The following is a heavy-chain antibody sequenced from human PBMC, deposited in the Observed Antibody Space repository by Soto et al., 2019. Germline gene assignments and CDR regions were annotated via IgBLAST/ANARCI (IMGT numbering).Heavy chain of an antibody. Sequence: QVQLVQSGAEVKKPGSSVKVSCKASGGTFSSYAINWVRQAPGHGLEWMGGIIPIFGKPNYAQRFQGRVTITADESTSTAHMELSSLRSEDTDVYYCARNNLQRGYYYHGMDVWGQGTTVTVSS. CDR2: IIPIFGKP. J-gene: IGHJ6*02. V-gene: IGHV1-69*01. D-gene: IGHD1-1*01. CDR1: GGTFSSYA. CDR3: ARNNLQRGYYYHGMDV.